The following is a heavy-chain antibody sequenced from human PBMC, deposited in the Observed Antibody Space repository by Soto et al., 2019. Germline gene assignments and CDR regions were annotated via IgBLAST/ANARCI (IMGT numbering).Heavy chain of an antibody. CDR1: GGSISSYY. CDR2: IYYSGST. D-gene: IGHD3-9*01. V-gene: IGHV4-59*01. Sequence: SETLSLTCTVSGGSISSYYWSWIRQPPGKGLEWIGYIYYSGSTNYNPSLKSRVTISVDTSKNQFSLKLSSVTAADTAVYHCARMYYDILTGYYKWYFDYWGQGTLVTVSS. J-gene: IGHJ4*02. CDR3: ARMYYDILTGYYKWYFDY.